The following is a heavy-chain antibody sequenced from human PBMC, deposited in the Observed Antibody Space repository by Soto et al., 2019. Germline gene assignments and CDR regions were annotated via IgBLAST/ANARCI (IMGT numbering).Heavy chain of an antibody. CDR2: INHSGST. V-gene: IGHV4-34*01. CDR3: ARGNIVLMVYAIGDYYYYGMDV. Sequence: SETLSLTCAVYGGSFSGYYWSWIRQPPGKGLEWIGEINHSGSTNYNPSLKSRVTISVDTSKNQFSLKLSSVTAADTAVYYCARGNIVLMVYAIGDYYYYGMDVWGQGTTVTVSS. CDR1: GGSFSGYY. D-gene: IGHD2-8*01. J-gene: IGHJ6*02.